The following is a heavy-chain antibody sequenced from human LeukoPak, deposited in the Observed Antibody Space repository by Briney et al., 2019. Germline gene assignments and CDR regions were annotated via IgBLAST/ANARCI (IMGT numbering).Heavy chain of an antibody. V-gene: IGHV3-21*01. CDR1: GFTFSSYS. D-gene: IGHD3-22*01. CDR3: ARDFDGSVVVITTNYYYYGMDV. J-gene: IGHJ6*02. CDR2: ISSSSSYI. Sequence: PGGSLRLSCAASGFTFSSYSMNWVRQAPGKGLEWVSSISSSSSYIYYADSVKGRFTISRDNAKNSLYLQMNSLRAEDTAVYYCARDFDGSVVVITTNYYYYGMDVWGQGTTVTVSS.